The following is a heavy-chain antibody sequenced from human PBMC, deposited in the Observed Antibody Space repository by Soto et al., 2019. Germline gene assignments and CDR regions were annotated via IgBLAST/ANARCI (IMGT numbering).Heavy chain of an antibody. CDR1: GFTFSSYW. J-gene: IGHJ4*02. CDR3: ARDDGYSYGNFDY. Sequence: EVQLVESGGGLVQPGGSLRLSCAASGFTFSSYWMSWVRQAPGKGLEWVANIKQDGSEKYYVDSVKGRFTISRDNAKNSLYLQMNSLRAEDTAVYYCARDDGYSYGNFDYWGQGTLVTVSS. CDR2: IKQDGSEK. D-gene: IGHD5-18*01. V-gene: IGHV3-7*01.